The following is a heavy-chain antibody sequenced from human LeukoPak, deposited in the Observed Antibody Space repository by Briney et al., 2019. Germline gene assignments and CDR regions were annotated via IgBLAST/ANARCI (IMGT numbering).Heavy chain of an antibody. Sequence: PSETLSLTCTVSGGSISSRSYYWGWIRQPPGKGLEWIGSIYYSGYTYYNPSLKSRVTISVDTSKNQFSLKLSSVTAADTAVYYCARGTYYYDSSGYYYADDYWGQGTLVTVSS. CDR3: ARGTYYYDSSGYYYADDY. J-gene: IGHJ4*02. V-gene: IGHV4-39*01. CDR2: IYYSGYT. D-gene: IGHD3-22*01. CDR1: GGSISSRSYY.